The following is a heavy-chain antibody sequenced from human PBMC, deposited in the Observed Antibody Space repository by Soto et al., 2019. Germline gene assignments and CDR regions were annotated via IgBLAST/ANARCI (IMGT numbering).Heavy chain of an antibody. CDR1: GFTFSSYA. CDR3: ARDYIHYDFWSGYSTPRYYYGTLV. CDR2: ISGSGGST. J-gene: IGHJ6*02. D-gene: IGHD3-3*01. Sequence: GGSLRLSCAASGFTFSSYAMSWVRQAPGKGLEWVSAISGSGGSTYYADSVKGRFTISRDNSKNTLYLQMNSLRAEDTAVYYCARDYIHYDFWSGYSTPRYYYGTLVWGQGTTVPASS. V-gene: IGHV3-23*01.